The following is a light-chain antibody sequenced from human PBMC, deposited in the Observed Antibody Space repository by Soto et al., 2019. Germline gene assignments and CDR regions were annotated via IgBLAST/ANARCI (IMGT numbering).Light chain of an antibody. Sequence: QSVLTQPRSVSGSPGQSVTISCTGTNSNVGGYNYVSWYQQHPGKAPRLMIYEGSKRPSGVSNRFSGSKSGNTASLTISILQAEDEADYYCCSYAGSSTYVFGTGTKVTVL. J-gene: IGLJ1*01. V-gene: IGLV2-23*01. CDR2: EGS. CDR3: CSYAGSSTYV. CDR1: NSNVGGYNY.